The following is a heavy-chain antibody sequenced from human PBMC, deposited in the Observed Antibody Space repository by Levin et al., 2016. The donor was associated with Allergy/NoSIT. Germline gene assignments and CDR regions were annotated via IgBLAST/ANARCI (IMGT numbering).Heavy chain of an antibody. CDR1: GYTLTELS. J-gene: IGHJ6*02. V-gene: IGHV1-24*01. CDR2: FDPEDGET. D-gene: IGHD4-17*01. Sequence: ASVKVSCKVSGYTLTELSMHWVRQAPGKGLEWMGGFDPEDGETIYAQKFQGRVTMTEDTSTDTAYMELSSLRSEDTAVYYCATSFYGDRPAYYYYGMDVWGQGTTVTVSS. CDR3: ATSFYGDRPAYYYYGMDV.